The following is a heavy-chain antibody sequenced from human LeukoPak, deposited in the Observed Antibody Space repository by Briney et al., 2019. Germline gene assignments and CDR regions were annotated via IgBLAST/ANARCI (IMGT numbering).Heavy chain of an antibody. V-gene: IGHV2-5*01. J-gene: IGHJ4*02. CDR3: ARLYTISSHSFDY. CDR2: IYWNDGK. Sequence: SGPTLVKPPETLTVTCTLSGFSVSTSGVGVGWIRQPPGRALEWLAHIYWNDGKYYSSSLKSRLTITKDTSKNLVVLTMTNMDPVDTATYYCARLYTISSHSFDYWGQGTLVTVSS. D-gene: IGHD6-13*01. CDR1: GFSVSTSGVG.